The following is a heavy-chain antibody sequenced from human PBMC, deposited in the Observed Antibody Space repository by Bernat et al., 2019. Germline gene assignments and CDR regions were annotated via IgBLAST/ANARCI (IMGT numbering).Heavy chain of an antibody. J-gene: IGHJ6*02. CDR3: TTGARDYYYGMDV. D-gene: IGHD6-6*01. Sequence: EVQLVASGGGLVKPGGSLRLSCSASGFTFTNAWMNWVRQAPGQGLEWVGRFKSRAGGGTTDYAAPVKGRFTVSRDDSKNTLYLQMNSLKTEDTAVYYCTTGARDYYYGMDVWGQGTTVTVS. V-gene: IGHV3-15*07. CDR1: GFTFTNAW. CDR2: FKSRAGGGTT.